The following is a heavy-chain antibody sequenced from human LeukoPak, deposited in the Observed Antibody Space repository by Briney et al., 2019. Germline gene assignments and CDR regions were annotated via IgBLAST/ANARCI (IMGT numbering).Heavy chain of an antibody. J-gene: IGHJ4*02. CDR2: IYYSGSI. CDR1: GGSFSGYY. V-gene: IGHV4-34*01. Sequence: PSETLSLTCAVYGGSFSGYYWSWIRQPPGKGLEWIGTIYYSGSIYYNQSLRGRVALSVDTSKNQFSLKLTSVTAADTAVYYCGRLNTDWGFLFDSWGQGTLVTVSS. CDR3: GRLNTDWGFLFDS. D-gene: IGHD3-16*01.